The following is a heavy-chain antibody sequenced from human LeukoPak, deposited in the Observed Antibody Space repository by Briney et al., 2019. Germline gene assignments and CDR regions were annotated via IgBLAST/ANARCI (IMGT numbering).Heavy chain of an antibody. J-gene: IGHJ3*02. CDR1: GFTFSSYG. CDR3: ARTYSSGYHDAFDI. Sequence: GGSLRLSCAASGFTFSSYGMHWVRQAPGKGLEWVAVIWYDGSNKYYADSVKGRFTISRDNSKNTLYLQMNSLRAEDTAVYYCARTYSSGYHDAFDIWGLGTMVTVSS. D-gene: IGHD3-22*01. CDR2: IWYDGSNK. V-gene: IGHV3-33*01.